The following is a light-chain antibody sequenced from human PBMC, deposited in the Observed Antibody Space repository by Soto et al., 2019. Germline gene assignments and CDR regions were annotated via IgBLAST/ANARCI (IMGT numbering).Light chain of an antibody. V-gene: IGLV2-23*01. CDR2: EDT. CDR1: SSDVGRYHL. Sequence: QSALTQPASVSGSPGQSITISCTGTSSDVGRYHLVSWYQQHPGKAPKLMIFEDTERPSGVSNRFSGSKSGNTASLTISGLQSEDEADNYCCSYAGGTSVVFGGGTKLTVL. J-gene: IGLJ2*01. CDR3: CSYAGGTSVV.